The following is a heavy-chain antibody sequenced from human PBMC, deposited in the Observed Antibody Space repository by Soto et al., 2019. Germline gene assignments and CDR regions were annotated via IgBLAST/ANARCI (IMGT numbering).Heavy chain of an antibody. J-gene: IGHJ6*02. D-gene: IGHD6-25*01. CDR3: ARDQGSGHYYYYMDV. CDR2: TYYRPKWYN. V-gene: IGHV6-1*01. Sequence: SHTLSLTCAISWDSFSRNSAAWTWIRQSRSRGLEWLGWTYYRPKWYNDYAVSVKSRITINPATSKNQFALQLNSVTPEDTAVYYCARDQGSGHYYYYMDVWGQGTTVTVSS. CDR1: WDSFSRNSAA.